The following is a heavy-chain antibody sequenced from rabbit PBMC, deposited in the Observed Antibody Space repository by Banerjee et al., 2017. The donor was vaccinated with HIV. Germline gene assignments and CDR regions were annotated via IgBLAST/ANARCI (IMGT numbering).Heavy chain of an antibody. CDR3: ARGTAGTDQGFDL. D-gene: IGHD4-2*01. CDR2: IGAGSGTT. Sequence: QEQLVESGGGLVQPEGSLTLTCTASGFSFSSSYAMCWVRQAPGKGLEWIGCIGAGSGTTYYATWAKGRFTISKTSSTTVALQMTSLTAADTATYFCARGTAGTDQGFDLWGPGTLVTVS. J-gene: IGHJ4*01. CDR1: GFSFSSSYA. V-gene: IGHV1S45*01.